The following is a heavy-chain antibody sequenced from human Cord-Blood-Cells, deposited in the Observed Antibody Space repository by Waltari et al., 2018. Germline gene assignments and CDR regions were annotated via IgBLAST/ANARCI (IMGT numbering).Heavy chain of an antibody. D-gene: IGHD4-4*01. CDR2: ISGSGGST. Sequence: EVQLLESGGGLVQPGGSLRLSCAASGFTFSSYAMSWVRQAPGKGLGWVSAISGSGGSTYYADSVKGRFTISRDNSKNTLYLQMNSLRAEDTAVYYCAKAYDYSNYCFDYWGQGTLVTVSS. CDR3: AKAYDYSNYCFDY. J-gene: IGHJ4*02. CDR1: GFTFSSYA. V-gene: IGHV3-23*01.